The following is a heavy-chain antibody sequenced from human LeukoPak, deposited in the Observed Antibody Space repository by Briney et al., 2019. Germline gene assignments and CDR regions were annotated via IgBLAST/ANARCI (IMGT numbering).Heavy chain of an antibody. CDR3: ARSTNYFDY. CDR2: ISYDGSNK. J-gene: IGHJ4*02. V-gene: IGHV3-30-3*01. CDR1: GFTFTSYA. Sequence: GRSLRLSCAASGFTFTSYAMHLVRQAPGKGLEWVAVISYDGSNKYYADSVKGRFTISRDNSKNTLYLQMNSLRAEDTAVYYCARSTNYFDYWGQGTLVTVSS.